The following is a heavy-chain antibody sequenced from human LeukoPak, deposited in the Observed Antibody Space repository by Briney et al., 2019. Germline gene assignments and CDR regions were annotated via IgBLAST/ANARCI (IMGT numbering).Heavy chain of an antibody. CDR1: GFTFSTYG. CDR2: IRYDGNNK. D-gene: IGHD5-18*01. V-gene: IGHV3-30*02. Sequence: GGSLRLSCGASGFTFSTYGMHWVRQAPGKGLEWVAFIRYDGNNKCYTDSVKDRFTISRDNSKKTLYLQMNSLRAEDTAVYYCAREQTPWIQLWLPFYWGQGTLVTVSS. J-gene: IGHJ4*02. CDR3: AREQTPWIQLWLPFY.